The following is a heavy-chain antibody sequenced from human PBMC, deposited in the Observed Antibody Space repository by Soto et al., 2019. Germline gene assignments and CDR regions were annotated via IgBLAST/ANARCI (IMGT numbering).Heavy chain of an antibody. CDR1: GLTFSGYD. Sequence: QVQLVESGGGVVQPGRSLRLSCAASGLTFSGYDMHWVRQAPGKGLEWVSIISYDGSNKYYADSVRGRFTISRDNSKNTLYLQMHSLRTEDTAVYYCAKKIAVTGSYAVDVWGPGTTVIVSS. J-gene: IGHJ6*02. CDR2: ISYDGSNK. V-gene: IGHV3-30*18. CDR3: AKKIAVTGSYAVDV. D-gene: IGHD6-19*01.